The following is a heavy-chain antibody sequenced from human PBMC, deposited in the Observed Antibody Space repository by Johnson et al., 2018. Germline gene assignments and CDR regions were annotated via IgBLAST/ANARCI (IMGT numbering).Heavy chain of an antibody. D-gene: IGHD6-13*01. J-gene: IGHJ1*01. Sequence: QVQLVESGAEVKKPGASVKVSCKASGYTFTSYYMHWVRQAPGQGLEWMGIINPSGGSTSYAQKFQGRVTMTRDTSTSTVYMELSRLRSEDTAVYYCARPKLEAAAATAEYFQHWGQGTLVTVSS. CDR1: GYTFTSYY. CDR3: ARPKLEAAAATAEYFQH. CDR2: INPSGGST. V-gene: IGHV1-46*01.